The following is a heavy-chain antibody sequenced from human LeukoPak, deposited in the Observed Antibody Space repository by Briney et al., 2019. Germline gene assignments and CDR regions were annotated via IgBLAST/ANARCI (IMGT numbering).Heavy chain of an antibody. CDR2: INHSGNT. V-gene: IGHV4-34*01. CDR1: GGSFSGYY. Sequence: SETLSLTCAVYGGSFSGYYWSWIRQPPGKGLEWIGEINHSGNTNYNPSLKSRVTMSVDTSKNQFSLKLTSVTAADTAVYYCAISSIPKWPKIDSWGQGTLVTVSS. D-gene: IGHD5-12*01. J-gene: IGHJ4*02. CDR3: AISSIPKWPKIDS.